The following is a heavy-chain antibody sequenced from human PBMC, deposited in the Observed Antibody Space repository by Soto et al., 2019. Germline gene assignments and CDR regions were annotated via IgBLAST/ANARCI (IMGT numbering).Heavy chain of an antibody. J-gene: IGHJ4*02. CDR3: ARSLHRGYSGYDYPTNFDY. V-gene: IGHV4-59*01. D-gene: IGHD5-12*01. CDR2: IYYSGST. Sequence: SETLSLTCTVSGGSISSYYWSWIRQPPGKGLEWIGYIYYSGSTNYNPSLKSRVTISVDTSKNQFSLKLSSVTAADTAVYYCARSLHRGYSGYDYPTNFDYWGQGTLVTVSS. CDR1: GGSISSYY.